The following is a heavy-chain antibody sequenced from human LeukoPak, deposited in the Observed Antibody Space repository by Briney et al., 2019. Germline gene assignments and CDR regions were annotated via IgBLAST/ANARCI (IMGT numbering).Heavy chain of an antibody. CDR2: IYYSGST. D-gene: IGHD2-15*01. CDR1: GGSISNYY. J-gene: IGHJ6*03. CDR3: ARVRRNLGSYYMDV. Sequence: SETLSLTCTVSGGSISNYYWSWIRQPPGKGLEWIGYIYYSGSTNYNPSLKSRVTISVDTSKNQFSLKLSSVTAADTAVYYCARVRRNLGSYYMDVWGKGTTVTVSS. V-gene: IGHV4-59*01.